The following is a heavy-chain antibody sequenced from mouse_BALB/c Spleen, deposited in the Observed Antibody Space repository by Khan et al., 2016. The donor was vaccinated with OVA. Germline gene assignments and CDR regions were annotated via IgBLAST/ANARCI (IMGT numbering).Heavy chain of an antibody. Sequence: VQLQESGPGLVQPSQSLSITCTVSGFSLTSYGVHWVRQSPGKGLEWLGVICSGGITDYSAAFISRLSISKENSKSHVFFQMNSLQANDTAIYYCARDYDYDEGLAYWGQGTLVTVSA. CDR3: ARDYDYDEGLAY. V-gene: IGHV2-2*02. CDR2: ICSGGIT. CDR1: GFSLTSYG. J-gene: IGHJ3*01. D-gene: IGHD2-4*01.